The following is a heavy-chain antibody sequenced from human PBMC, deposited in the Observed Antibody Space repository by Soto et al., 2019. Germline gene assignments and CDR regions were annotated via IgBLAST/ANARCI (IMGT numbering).Heavy chain of an antibody. D-gene: IGHD3-3*01. CDR1: GYTFTTHY. CDR2: INANGGRS. J-gene: IGHJ5*02. Sequence: QVQLVQSGAEVKKPGASVMISCKTSGYTFTTHYIHWVRQAPGQGLEWMGVINANGGRSTSAQSFQGRATITSDTSTSTVYMEWRSLRSEDQAVYSCARDHSYGGSYWWLDPWGQGTLVTVSS. V-gene: IGHV1-46*01. CDR3: ARDHSYGGSYWWLDP.